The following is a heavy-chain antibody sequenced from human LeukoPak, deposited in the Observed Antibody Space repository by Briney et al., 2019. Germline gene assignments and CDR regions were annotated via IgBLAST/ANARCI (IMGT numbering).Heavy chain of an antibody. Sequence: SETLSLTCAVYGGFFSGYYWSWIRQPPGKGLEWIGYIYYSGSTNYNPSLKSRVTISVDTSKNQFSLKLSSVTAADTAVYYCAGTYKYYYYYYMDVWGKGTTVTISS. CDR1: GGFFSGYY. J-gene: IGHJ6*03. CDR3: AGTYKYYYYYYMDV. D-gene: IGHD1-14*01. CDR2: IYYSGST. V-gene: IGHV4-59*01.